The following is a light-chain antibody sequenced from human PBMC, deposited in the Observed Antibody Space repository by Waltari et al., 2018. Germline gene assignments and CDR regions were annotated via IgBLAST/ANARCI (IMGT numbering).Light chain of an antibody. CDR3: QQSYSSPPHT. Sequence: DIQMTPSPSSLSASVGDSVTITCRASQSLRSYLIWYQQKPGKAPNLLIYAASNLQSGIPSRFSGGGSGTDFTLTISSLQPEDSATYYCQQSYSSPPHTFGQGTRL. V-gene: IGKV1-39*01. CDR2: AAS. CDR1: QSLRSY. J-gene: IGKJ2*01.